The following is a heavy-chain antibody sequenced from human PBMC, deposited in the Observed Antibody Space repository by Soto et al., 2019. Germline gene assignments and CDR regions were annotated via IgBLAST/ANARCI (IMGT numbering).Heavy chain of an antibody. Sequence: SETLSLTCTVSGGSISSSSYYWGWIRQPPGKGLEWIGSIYYSGSTYYNPSLKSRVTISVDTSKNQFSLKLSSVTVADTAVYYCARHIRYSSGPGYFDYWGQGTLVTVSS. D-gene: IGHD6-19*01. J-gene: IGHJ4*02. CDR3: ARHIRYSSGPGYFDY. V-gene: IGHV4-39*01. CDR2: IYYSGST. CDR1: GGSISSSSYY.